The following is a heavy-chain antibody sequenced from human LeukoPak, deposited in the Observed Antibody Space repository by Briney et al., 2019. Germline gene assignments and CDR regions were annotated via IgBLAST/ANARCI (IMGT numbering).Heavy chain of an antibody. V-gene: IGHV4-34*01. CDR1: GGSFSGYY. D-gene: IGHD3-22*01. CDR3: ARGRNYYDSSGYYVGRFFDY. J-gene: IGHJ4*02. CDR2: INHSGRT. Sequence: SETLSLTCAVYGGSFSGYYWSWIRQPPGKGLEWIGEINHSGRTNYNPSLKSRVTISVDTSKNQFSLKLSSVTAADTAAYYCARGRNYYDSSGYYVGRFFDYWGQGTLVTVSS.